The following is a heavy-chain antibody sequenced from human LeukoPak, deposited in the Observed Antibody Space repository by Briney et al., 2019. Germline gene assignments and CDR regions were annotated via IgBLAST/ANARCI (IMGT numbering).Heavy chain of an antibody. D-gene: IGHD5-18*01. CDR2: INPNSGGT. V-gene: IGHV1-2*02. CDR1: GYTFTGYY. J-gene: IGHJ2*01. Sequence: ASVKVSCKASGYTFTGYYMHWVRQAPGQGLEWMGWINPNSGGTNYAQKFQGRVTMTTDTSISTAYMELTRLTSDDTAVYYCARDPPAMIGWYFDLWGRGTLVTVSS. CDR3: ARDPPAMIGWYFDL.